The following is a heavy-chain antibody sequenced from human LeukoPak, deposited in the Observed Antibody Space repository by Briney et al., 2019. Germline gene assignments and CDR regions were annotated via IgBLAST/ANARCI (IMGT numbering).Heavy chain of an antibody. D-gene: IGHD3-22*01. CDR3: ARARLGYYDSSGYPDY. V-gene: IGHV4-4*07. J-gene: IGHJ4*02. CDR2: IYTSGST. Sequence: SETLSLTCTVSGGSISSYYWSWIRQPAGKGLEWIGRIYTSGSTNYNPSLKSRVTISVDTSKNQFSLKLSSVTAADTAVYYCARARLGYYDSSGYPDYWGQGTLVTVSS. CDR1: GGSISSYY.